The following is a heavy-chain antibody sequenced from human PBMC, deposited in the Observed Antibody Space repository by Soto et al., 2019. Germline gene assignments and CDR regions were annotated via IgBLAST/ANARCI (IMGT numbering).Heavy chain of an antibody. J-gene: IGHJ6*02. CDR2: IIPIFGTA. CDR1: GGTFSSYA. V-gene: IGHV1-69*13. Sequence: SVKVSCKASGGTFSSYAISGVRQAPGQGLEWMGGIIPIFGTANYAQKFQGRVTITADESTSTAYMELSSLRSEDTAVYYCARDRIQLKDYYYGMDVWGQGTTVTVSS. CDR3: ARDRIQLKDYYYGMDV. D-gene: IGHD5-18*01.